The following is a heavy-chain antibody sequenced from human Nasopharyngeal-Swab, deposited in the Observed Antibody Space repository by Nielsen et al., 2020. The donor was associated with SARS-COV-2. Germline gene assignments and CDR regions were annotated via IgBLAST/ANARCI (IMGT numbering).Heavy chain of an antibody. J-gene: IGHJ6*04. D-gene: IGHD2-15*01. Sequence: WIRQPPGKGLEWVSYISSSSSTTYYADSVKGRFTISRDNSKDTLYLQMNSLRAEDTAVYYCARGVRYCSGGSCYAPGDVWGKGTTVTVSS. CDR3: ARGVRYCSGGSCYAPGDV. V-gene: IGHV3-48*01. CDR2: ISSSSSTT.